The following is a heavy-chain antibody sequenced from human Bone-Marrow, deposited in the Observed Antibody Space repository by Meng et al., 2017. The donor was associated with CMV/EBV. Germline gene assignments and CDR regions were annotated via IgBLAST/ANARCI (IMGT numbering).Heavy chain of an antibody. J-gene: IGHJ4*02. Sequence: ASVKVSCKASGYTFTSYGISWVRQAPGQGLEWMGWISAYNGNTNYAQKLQGRVTMTTDTSTSTAYMELRSLRSEDTAVYYCARDPATYDILTSSPPHGGFDYWGQGTLVTVSS. V-gene: IGHV1-18*01. CDR2: ISAYNGNT. D-gene: IGHD3-9*01. CDR3: ARDPATYDILTSSPPHGGFDY. CDR1: GYTFTSYG.